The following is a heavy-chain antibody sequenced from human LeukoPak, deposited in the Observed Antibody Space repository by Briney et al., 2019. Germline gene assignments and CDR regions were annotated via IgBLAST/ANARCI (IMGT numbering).Heavy chain of an antibody. CDR3: AKGQWFGELLPFDY. CDR1: GFSFSSFG. V-gene: IGHV3-30*18. D-gene: IGHD3-10*01. J-gene: IGHJ4*02. Sequence: GGYLRLSCAASGFSFSSFGMHWVRQAPGKGLEWVAVISHDGSNKNYADSVKGRFTMSRDNSKNTVYLQMNSLRGEDTAVYYCAKGQWFGELLPFDYWSQGALVSVSS. CDR2: ISHDGSNK.